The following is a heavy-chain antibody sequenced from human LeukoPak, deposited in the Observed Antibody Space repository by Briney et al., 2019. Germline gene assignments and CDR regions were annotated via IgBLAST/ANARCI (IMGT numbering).Heavy chain of an antibody. V-gene: IGHV4-4*07. D-gene: IGHD2-15*01. J-gene: IGHJ6*03. CDR3: ARDLRDIVVVVAAQYYYYMDV. CDR2: IYTSGRT. CDR1: GASLNNYY. Sequence: SETLSLTCTVSGASLNNYYWSWIRQHAGKGLEWIGRIYTSGRTNYNPALKSRVTMSVDTSKNQFSLKLSSVTAADTAVYYCARDLRDIVVVVAAQYYYYMDVWGKGTTVTVSS.